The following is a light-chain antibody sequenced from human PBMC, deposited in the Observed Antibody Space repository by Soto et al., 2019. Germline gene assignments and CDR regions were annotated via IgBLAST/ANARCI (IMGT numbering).Light chain of an antibody. CDR1: QDISNY. Sequence: DIQMTQSPSSLSASVGDRVTITYQASQDISNYLNWYQQKPGKAPKLLICDASNLETGVPSRFSGSGSGTDFTFTISSLQPEDIATYYCQQYDNLPPHSFTFGPGTKVDIK. V-gene: IGKV1-33*01. J-gene: IGKJ3*01. CDR2: DAS. CDR3: QQYDNLPPHSFT.